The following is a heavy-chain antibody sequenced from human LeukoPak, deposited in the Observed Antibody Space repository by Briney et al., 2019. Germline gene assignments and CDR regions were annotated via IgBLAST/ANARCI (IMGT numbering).Heavy chain of an antibody. CDR1: GFTFSSYA. Sequence: PGGSLRLSCAASGFTFSSYAMSWVRQAPGKGLEWVSAISGSGGSTYYADSVKGRFTISRDNSKNTLYLQMNSLRAEDTAVYYRAKEVRYDFWSGYYIHYWGQGTLVTVSS. D-gene: IGHD3-3*01. CDR2: ISGSGGST. CDR3: AKEVRYDFWSGYYIHY. V-gene: IGHV3-23*01. J-gene: IGHJ4*02.